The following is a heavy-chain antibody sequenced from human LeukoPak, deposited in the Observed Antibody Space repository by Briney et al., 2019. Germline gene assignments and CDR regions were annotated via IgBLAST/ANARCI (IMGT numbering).Heavy chain of an antibody. V-gene: IGHV4-39*01. CDR3: AYGLRYCDWLPFDY. D-gene: IGHD3-9*01. CDR1: GGSISSSSYY. Sequence: SETLCLTCTVSGGSISSSSYYWGWIRHPPGKGLEWIWSIYYSGSTYYNPSLKSRVTISVDTSKNQFFLKLSSVTAADTAVYYSAYGLRYCDWLPFDYWGQGTLVTVSS. J-gene: IGHJ4*02. CDR2: IYYSGST.